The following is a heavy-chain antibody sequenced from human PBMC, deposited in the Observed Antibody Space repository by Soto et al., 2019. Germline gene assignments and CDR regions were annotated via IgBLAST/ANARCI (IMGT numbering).Heavy chain of an antibody. CDR2: ISGSGGST. V-gene: IGHV3-23*01. D-gene: IGHD3-10*01. CDR3: AKASSLSGSRSYYDY. J-gene: IGHJ4*02. Sequence: EVQLLESGGGLVQPGGSLRLSCAASGFTFSSYAMNWVRQAPGKGLEWVSAISGSGGSTYYADSVKGRFTISRDNSKNTLDLQMNSLRAEDTAVYYCAKASSLSGSRSYYDYWGQGTLVTVSS. CDR1: GFTFSSYA.